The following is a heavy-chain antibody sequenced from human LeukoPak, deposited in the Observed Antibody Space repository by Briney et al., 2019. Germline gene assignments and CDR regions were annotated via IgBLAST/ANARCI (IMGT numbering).Heavy chain of an antibody. D-gene: IGHD2-2*01. CDR1: GFAFSKYG. V-gene: IGHV3-30*03. Sequence: GGSLRLSCAASGFAFSKYGMHWVRQAPGKGLEGVALISHDGTNKNHADSVKGRFTISRDNSNNTLYLQMSSLRAEDTAVYYCARGPGALDYWGQGTLVTVSS. CDR3: ARGPGALDY. J-gene: IGHJ4*02. CDR2: ISHDGTNK.